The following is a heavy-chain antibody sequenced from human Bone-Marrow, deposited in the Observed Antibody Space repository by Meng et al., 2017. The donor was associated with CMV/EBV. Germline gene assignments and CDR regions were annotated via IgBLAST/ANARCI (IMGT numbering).Heavy chain of an antibody. J-gene: IGHJ4*02. Sequence: VELVESGGGLVRPGGSLRLSCGVSGFNVRNYWMHWVRQRSGKGLEWVSRIDNNDGRSTSYADSVRGRFTISRDNAKNTLYLQMDSLRVEDTAVYYCARGVAESLGWEMGYWGQGTLVTVSS. V-gene: IGHV3-74*01. CDR3: ARGVAESLGWEMGY. CDR2: IDNNDGRST. CDR1: GFNVRNYW. D-gene: IGHD1-26*01.